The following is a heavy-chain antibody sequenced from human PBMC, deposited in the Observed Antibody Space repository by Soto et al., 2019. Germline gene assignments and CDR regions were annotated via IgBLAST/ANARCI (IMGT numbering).Heavy chain of an antibody. CDR1: GFTFSSYG. CDR2: IWYDGSNK. V-gene: IGHV3-33*01. J-gene: IGHJ4*02. D-gene: IGHD3-3*01. CDR3: ARDSDFWSGYYGDYYFDY. Sequence: GGSLRLSCAASGFTFSSYGMHWVRQAPGKGLEWVAVIWYDGSNKYYADSVKGRFTISRDNSKNTLYLRMNSLRAEDTAVYYCARDSDFWSGYYGDYYFDYWGQGTLVTVSS.